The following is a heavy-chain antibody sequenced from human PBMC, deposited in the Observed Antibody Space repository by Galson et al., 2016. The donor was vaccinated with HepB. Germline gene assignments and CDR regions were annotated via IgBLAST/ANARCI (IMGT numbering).Heavy chain of an antibody. CDR1: GFTFSNYG. V-gene: IGHV3-23*01. CDR2: ISGSGGVT. D-gene: IGHD6-19*01. Sequence: SLRLSCAASGFTFSNYGMSWVRQAPGKGLEWVSHISGSGGVTYYADSVKGRFTISRDDSQNTLFLQMNGLRADDTAIYYCARVRWLEPLDYWGQGTRVTVSS. CDR3: ARVRWLEPLDY. J-gene: IGHJ4*02.